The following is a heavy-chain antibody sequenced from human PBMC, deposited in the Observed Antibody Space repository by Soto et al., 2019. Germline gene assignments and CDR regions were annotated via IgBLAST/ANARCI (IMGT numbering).Heavy chain of an antibody. Sequence: VQLVESGGGVVQPGRSLRLSCAASGFIVSTYALHWVRQAPGKGLQWVAVILYDGSNKYYADSVKGRFTISRDISKNTVYLQMNTLRTEDTALYYWARDATTMDVWGQGTTVTVSS. CDR1: GFIVSTYA. D-gene: IGHD5-12*01. CDR2: ILYDGSNK. CDR3: ARDATTMDV. V-gene: IGHV3-30-3*01. J-gene: IGHJ6*02.